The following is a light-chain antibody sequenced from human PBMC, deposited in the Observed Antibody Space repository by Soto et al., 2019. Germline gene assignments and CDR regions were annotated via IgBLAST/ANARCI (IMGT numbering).Light chain of an antibody. CDR3: HHYASSPLT. Sequence: EIVLTQSPGTLSFSPGERATLSCRASQSVPRSYLAWYQQRPGQAPRLVIYDASSRATGIPDRFSGSESGTEYTLTISSLESEDFAVYYCHHYASSPLTFGQGTRLEIK. V-gene: IGKV3-20*01. CDR1: QSVPRSY. J-gene: IGKJ5*01. CDR2: DAS.